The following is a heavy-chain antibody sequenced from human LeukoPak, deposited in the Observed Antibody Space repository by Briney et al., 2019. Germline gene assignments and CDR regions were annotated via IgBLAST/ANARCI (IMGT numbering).Heavy chain of an antibody. D-gene: IGHD1-26*01. CDR2: ISDDGSSA. J-gene: IGHJ4*02. CDR3: ARVVEASTQAGVY. V-gene: IGHV3-74*01. CDR1: GFTFRSYW. Sequence: GGSLRLSCTASGFTFRSYWMHWVRQIPGKGLMWVSRISDDGSSASYADSVKGRFTISRDNAKNTLYLQINSLRAEDTAVYYCARVVEASTQAGVYWGQGTLVTVSS.